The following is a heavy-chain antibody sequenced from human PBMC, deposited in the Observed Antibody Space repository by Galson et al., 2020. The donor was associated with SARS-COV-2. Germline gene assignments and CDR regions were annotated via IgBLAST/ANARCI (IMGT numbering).Heavy chain of an antibody. D-gene: IGHD2-15*01. J-gene: IGHJ5*02. CDR3: ATTSPMVVAATGWFDP. CDR1: GYTLTELS. CDR2: FDPEHGET. V-gene: IGHV1-24*01. Sequence: ASVKVSCKVSGYTLTELSMHWVRQAPGKGLEWMGGFDPEHGETIYAQKCQGRVTMTEDTSTDTAYMELSSLRSEDPAVYYCATTSPMVVAATGWFDPWGQGTLVTVSS.